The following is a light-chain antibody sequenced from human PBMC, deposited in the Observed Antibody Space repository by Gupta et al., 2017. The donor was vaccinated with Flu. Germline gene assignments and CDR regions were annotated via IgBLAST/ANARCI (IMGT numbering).Light chain of an antibody. CDR1: QGIRHD. CDR3: LHQNSSPRT. J-gene: IGKJ1*01. Sequence: DIQLTQSPSSLSASVGDRVTITCRASQGIRHDLGWYQQKPGKAPKRLIYAASRVQSGVPSRFSGSGSGTXCTLTSXSRQPEDFATYYWLHQNSSPRTCGXGTKVEIK. CDR2: AAS. V-gene: IGKV1-17*01.